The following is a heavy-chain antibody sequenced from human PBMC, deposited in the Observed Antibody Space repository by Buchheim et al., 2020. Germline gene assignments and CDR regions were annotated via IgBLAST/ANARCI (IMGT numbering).Heavy chain of an antibody. V-gene: IGHV3-23*01. Sequence: EVQLLESGGGLVQPGGSLRLSCAASGFTFSSYAMSWVRQAPGKGLEWVSAISGSGGSTYYADSVKGRFTISSDNSKNTLYLQMNSRRAEDTAVYYCAKDGMIVVVITTSLEYFQHWGQGTL. CDR2: ISGSGGST. CDR1: GFTFSSYA. J-gene: IGHJ1*01. D-gene: IGHD3-22*01. CDR3: AKDGMIVVVITTSLEYFQH.